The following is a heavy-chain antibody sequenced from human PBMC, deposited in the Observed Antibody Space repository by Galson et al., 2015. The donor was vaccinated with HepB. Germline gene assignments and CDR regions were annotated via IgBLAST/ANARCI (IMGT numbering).Heavy chain of an antibody. V-gene: IGHV1-18*04. CDR2: ISAYNGNT. J-gene: IGHJ6*02. CDR1: GYTFTGYY. Sequence: SVKVSCKASGYTFTGYYMHWVRQAPGQGLEWMGWISAYNGNTNYAQKLQGRVTMTTGTSTSTAYMELRSLRSDDTAVYYCARVNSGYDYLSEDYYYGMDVWGQGTTVTVSS. D-gene: IGHD5-12*01. CDR3: ARVNSGYDYLSEDYYYGMDV.